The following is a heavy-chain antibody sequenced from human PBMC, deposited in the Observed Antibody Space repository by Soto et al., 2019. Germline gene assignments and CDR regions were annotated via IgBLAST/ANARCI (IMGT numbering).Heavy chain of an antibody. CDR2: ISSSGSTI. J-gene: IGHJ6*02. D-gene: IGHD2-21*01. CDR3: ATGIIVVAPRGMDV. Sequence: PGGSLRLSCAASGFTFSSYEMNWVRQAPGKGLEWVSYISSSGSTIYYADSVKGRFTISRDNAKNSLYLQINSLRAEDTAVYYCATGIIVVAPRGMDVWGQGTTVTVSS. V-gene: IGHV3-48*03. CDR1: GFTFSSYE.